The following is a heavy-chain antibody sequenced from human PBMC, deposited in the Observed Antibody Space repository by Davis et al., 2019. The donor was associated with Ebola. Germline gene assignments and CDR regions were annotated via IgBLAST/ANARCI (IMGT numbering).Heavy chain of an antibody. CDR3: AKDTSNVWFDV. CDR1: GFGFDNYA. Sequence: GESLKIPRAGSGFGFDNYAMSWVRQAPGRGMEWIATISGSGSTTYYAESLKVHFTISRDNFRNTLYLQMDSLRVEDTAIYYCAKDTSNVWFDVWGQGTMVTVAS. J-gene: IGHJ3*01. CDR2: ISGSGSTT. D-gene: IGHD6-19*01. V-gene: IGHV3-23*01.